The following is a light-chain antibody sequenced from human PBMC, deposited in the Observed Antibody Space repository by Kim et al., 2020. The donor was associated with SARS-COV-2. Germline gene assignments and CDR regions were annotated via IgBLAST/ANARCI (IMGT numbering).Light chain of an antibody. V-gene: IGKV1-5*01. CDR3: QQYVSPSRT. CDR1: QDIHKW. J-gene: IGKJ2*01. CDR2: EAS. Sequence: SASVGDRITIPCRDSQDIHKWLAWFQQKPGKAPKLLISEASSLKSGVPSRFSGSGFGTHFTLTISSLQPDDCATYYCQQYVSPSRTFGQGTKLEI.